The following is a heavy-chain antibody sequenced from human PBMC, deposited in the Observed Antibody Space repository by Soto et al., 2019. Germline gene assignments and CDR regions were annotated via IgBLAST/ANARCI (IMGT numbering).Heavy chain of an antibody. V-gene: IGHV4-39*01. J-gene: IGHJ5*02. CDR3: ARLFVGYSYGRGWFDP. D-gene: IGHD5-18*01. CDR2: IYYSGST. Sequence: PGGSLRLSCASSGSISSSSYYWGWIRQPPGKGLEWIGSIYYSGSTYYNPSLKSRVTISADTSKNQFSLELSSVTAADTAVYYCARLFVGYSYGRGWFDPWGQGTLVTVSS. CDR1: GSISSSSYY.